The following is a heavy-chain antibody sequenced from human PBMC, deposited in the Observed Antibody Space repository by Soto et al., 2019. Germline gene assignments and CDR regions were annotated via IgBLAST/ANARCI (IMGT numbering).Heavy chain of an antibody. CDR2: IYYSGST. CDR1: GGSISSGGYY. D-gene: IGHD2-15*01. Sequence: SETLSLTCTVSGGSISSGGYYWSWIRQHPGKGLEWIGYIYYSGSTYYNPSLKSRVTISVDTSKNQFSLKLSSVTAADTAVYYCARDRYCSGGSCYSALGNWFDPWGKGTLVTVSS. J-gene: IGHJ5*02. CDR3: ARDRYCSGGSCYSALGNWFDP. V-gene: IGHV4-31*03.